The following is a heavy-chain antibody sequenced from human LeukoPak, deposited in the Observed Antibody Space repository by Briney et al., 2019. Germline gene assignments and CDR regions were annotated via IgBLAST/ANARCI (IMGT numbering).Heavy chain of an antibody. CDR3: ARSPDILTGENFDY. V-gene: IGHV1-2*02. CDR2: INPNSGGT. D-gene: IGHD3-9*01. Sequence: ASVKVSCKTSGYTFTGYYMHWVRQAPGQGLEWMGWINPNSGGTNYAQKFQGRVTMTRDTSISTAYMELSRLRSDDTAVYYCARSPDILTGENFDYWGQGTLVTVSS. J-gene: IGHJ4*02. CDR1: GYTFTGYY.